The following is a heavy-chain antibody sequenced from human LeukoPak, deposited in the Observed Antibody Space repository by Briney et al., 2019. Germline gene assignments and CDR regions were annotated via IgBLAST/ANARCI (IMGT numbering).Heavy chain of an antibody. CDR1: GFTFSSSG. Sequence: AGGSLRLSCATSGFTFSSSGMHWVRQAPGKGLEWVAFIQYDGSNKYYADSVKGRFTISRDDSRNTLYLQMNSLRAEDTAVYYCAKDSSSWSVDYWGQGTLVTVSS. D-gene: IGHD6-13*01. J-gene: IGHJ4*02. CDR3: AKDSSSWSVDY. V-gene: IGHV3-30*02. CDR2: IQYDGSNK.